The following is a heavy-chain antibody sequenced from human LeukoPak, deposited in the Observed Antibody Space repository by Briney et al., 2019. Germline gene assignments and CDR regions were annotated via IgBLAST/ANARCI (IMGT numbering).Heavy chain of an antibody. Sequence: SEILSLTCAVYGGSFSGYYWSWIRQPPGKGLEWIGEINHSGSTNYNPSLKSRVTISVDTSKNQFSLKLSSVTAADTAVYYCARAPVAATLNWFDPWGQGTLVTVSS. J-gene: IGHJ5*02. V-gene: IGHV4-34*01. CDR2: INHSGST. CDR1: GGSFSGYY. CDR3: ARAPVAATLNWFDP. D-gene: IGHD2-15*01.